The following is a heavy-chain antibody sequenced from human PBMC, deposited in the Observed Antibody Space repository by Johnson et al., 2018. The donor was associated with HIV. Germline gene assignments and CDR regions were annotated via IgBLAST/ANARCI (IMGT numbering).Heavy chain of an antibody. CDR3: ARGPILEWLSGDGFDI. J-gene: IGHJ3*02. V-gene: IGHV3-7*01. CDR1: GFTFSNYW. CDR2: IKQDGSEK. D-gene: IGHD3-3*01. Sequence: MLLVESGGGLVQPGGSLRLSCAASGFTFSNYWMSWVRQAPGKGLEWVANIKQDGSEKYYVDSVKGQFTISRDNSKHTLHLQMNSLRVEDTAMYYCARGPILEWLSGDGFDIWGQGTIVTVSS.